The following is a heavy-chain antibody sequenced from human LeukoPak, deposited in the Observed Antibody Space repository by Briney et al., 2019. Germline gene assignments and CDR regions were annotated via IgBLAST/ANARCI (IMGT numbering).Heavy chain of an antibody. CDR1: GFTFSSYS. J-gene: IGHJ4*02. Sequence: GGSLRLSCAASGFTFSSYSMNWVRQAPGKGLEWVSSISSSSSYIYYADSVKGRFTISRDNAKNSLYLQMNSLRAQDTAVYYCARGRPEYYDYVWGSYRHAGLGYWGQGTLVTVSS. CDR3: ARGRPEYYDYVWGSYRHAGLGY. CDR2: ISSSSSYI. D-gene: IGHD3-16*02. V-gene: IGHV3-21*01.